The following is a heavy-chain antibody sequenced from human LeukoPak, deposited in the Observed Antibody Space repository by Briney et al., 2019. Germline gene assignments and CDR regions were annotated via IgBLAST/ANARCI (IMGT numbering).Heavy chain of an antibody. Sequence: PGGSLRLSCAASGFTFSSYAMSWVRQAPGKGLEWVSAISDSGGNTYSADSVKGRFTISRDNSKNTLYLQMNSLRAEDTAVYYCAKNLRTTVTTGGFDYWGQGTLVTVSS. CDR3: AKNLRTTVTTGGFDY. D-gene: IGHD4-17*01. V-gene: IGHV3-23*01. CDR2: ISDSGGNT. J-gene: IGHJ4*02. CDR1: GFTFSSYA.